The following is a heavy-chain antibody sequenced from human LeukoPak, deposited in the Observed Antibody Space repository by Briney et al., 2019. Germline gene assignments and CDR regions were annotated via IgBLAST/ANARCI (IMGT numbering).Heavy chain of an antibody. V-gene: IGHV1-46*01. J-gene: IGHJ4*02. CDR1: GYTFTSYY. CDR3: ARDGGIVGATTRPPSDY. CDR2: IDPSGGST. D-gene: IGHD1-26*01. Sequence: ASVKVSCKASGYTFTSYYMHWVRQAPGQGLEWMGIIDPSGGSTSHAQKFQGRVTMTRDMSTSTVYMELSSLRSGDTAVYYCARDGGIVGATTRPPSDYWGQGTLVTVSS.